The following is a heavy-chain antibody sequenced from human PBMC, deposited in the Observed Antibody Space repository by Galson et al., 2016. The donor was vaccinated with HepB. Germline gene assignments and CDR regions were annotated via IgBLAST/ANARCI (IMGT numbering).Heavy chain of an antibody. J-gene: IGHJ6*02. CDR1: GYIFTNYG. V-gene: IGHV1-3*04. CDR2: INSDNGNT. CDR3: VREELANRYHFHHYGMDV. Sequence: SVKVSCKGSGYIFTNYGIHWVRQAPGQRLEWLGWINSDNGNTKYSEKFQGRVIITRDTAETTVYMELRRLWSGDTTVYYCVREELANRYHFHHYGMDVWGQGTRVSVSS. D-gene: IGHD1-14*01.